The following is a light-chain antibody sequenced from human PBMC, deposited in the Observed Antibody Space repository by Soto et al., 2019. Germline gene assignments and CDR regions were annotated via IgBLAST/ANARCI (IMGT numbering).Light chain of an antibody. J-gene: IGLJ2*01. CDR1: SGHSSNA. CDR2: VNSDGSH. V-gene: IGLV4-69*01. CDR3: QTWDTGIQI. Sequence: QLVLTQSPSASASLGASVKLTCTLSSGHSSNAIAWHQQQPEKGPRYLMKVNSDGSHNKGDGIPDRFSGSSSGAERYLTISSLQSEDEADYYCQTWDTGIQIFGGGTQLTVL.